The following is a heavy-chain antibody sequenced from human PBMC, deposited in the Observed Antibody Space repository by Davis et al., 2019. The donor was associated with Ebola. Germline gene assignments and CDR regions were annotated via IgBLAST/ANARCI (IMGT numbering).Heavy chain of an antibody. D-gene: IGHD3-22*01. CDR1: GGSISNYY. V-gene: IGHV4-59*12. CDR2: MSYSGST. Sequence: SETLSLTCSVSGGSISNYYWSRIRQPPGKGLEWIGYMSYSGSTNYNPSPKSRVTISVDTSKNQFSLKLSSLTAADTAVYYCASPYDSSGYPDYWGQGTLVTVSS. J-gene: IGHJ4*02. CDR3: ASPYDSSGYPDY.